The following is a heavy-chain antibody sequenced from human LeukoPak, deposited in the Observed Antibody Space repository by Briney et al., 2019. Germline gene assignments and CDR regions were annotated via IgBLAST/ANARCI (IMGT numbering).Heavy chain of an antibody. J-gene: IGHJ4*02. Sequence: GGSLRLSCAASGFTFRSYWMSWVRQAPGKGLEWVANIKEDGREKYYVDSVKGRFTISRDSAKNSLYLQMNSLRVEDTAVYYCARVEGSYYDFWSGSLWFDYWGQGTLVTVSS. CDR1: GFTFRSYW. D-gene: IGHD3-3*01. V-gene: IGHV3-7*03. CDR3: ARVEGSYYDFWSGSLWFDY. CDR2: IKEDGREK.